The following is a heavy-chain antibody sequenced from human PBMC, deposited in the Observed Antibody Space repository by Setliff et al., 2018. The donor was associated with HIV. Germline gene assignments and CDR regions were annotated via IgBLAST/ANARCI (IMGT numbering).Heavy chain of an antibody. V-gene: IGHV4-39*01. CDR1: GGSIDSTSYY. Sequence: PSETLSLTCTVSGGSIDSTSYYWGWIRQPPGKGLEWIGSIYYSGTTYYNPSLESRLAMSVDMSKNHFSLKLRSVTAADTAVYYCARHGHSYDSSSSDAFDIWGHGTMVTVSS. D-gene: IGHD3-22*01. CDR3: ARHGHSYDSSSSDAFDI. J-gene: IGHJ3*02. CDR2: IYYSGTT.